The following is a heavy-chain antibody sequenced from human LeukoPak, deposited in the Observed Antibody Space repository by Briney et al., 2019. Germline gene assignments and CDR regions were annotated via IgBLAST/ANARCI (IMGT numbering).Heavy chain of an antibody. V-gene: IGHV1-18*01. Sequence: ASVKVSCKASGYTFTSYGISWVRQAPGQGLEWMGWIRAYNGNTNYAQKLQGRVTMTTDTSTSTAYMELRSLRSDDTAVYYCARDRRTTYCSSTSCSFDYWGQGTLVTVSS. CDR1: GYTFTSYG. CDR3: ARDRRTTYCSSTSCSFDY. J-gene: IGHJ4*02. CDR2: IRAYNGNT. D-gene: IGHD2-2*01.